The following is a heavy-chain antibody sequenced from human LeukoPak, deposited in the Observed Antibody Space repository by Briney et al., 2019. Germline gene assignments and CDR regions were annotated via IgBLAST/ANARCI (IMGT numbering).Heavy chain of an antibody. V-gene: IGHV4-34*01. CDR3: ARDSLEWSSLPDY. J-gene: IGHJ4*02. D-gene: IGHD3-3*01. CDR2: INHSGSP. Sequence: KPSETLSLTCAVYGGSFSGYYWSWIRQPPGKGLEWIGEINHSGSPTYNPSLKSRVAISVDTSKNQFSLKLSSVTAADTAVYYCARDSLEWSSLPDYWGQGTLVTVSS. CDR1: GGSFSGYY.